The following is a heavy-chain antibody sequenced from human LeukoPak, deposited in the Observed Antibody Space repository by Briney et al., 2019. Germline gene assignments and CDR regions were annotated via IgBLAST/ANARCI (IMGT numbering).Heavy chain of an antibody. CDR1: GFTFSGYH. V-gene: IGHV3-7*01. CDR2: IKADGSGD. J-gene: IGHJ6*02. D-gene: IGHD2-15*01. CDR3: ARDLVCRDLVRGGSCYSDGMDV. Sequence: GGSLRLSCAASGFTFSGYHMTWVRQAPGKGLEWVAMIKADGSGDYYVDSVKGRFTISRDDAKNSLHLQMNGLRAEDTAVYYCARDLVCRDLVRGGSCYSDGMDVWGQGTTVTVSS.